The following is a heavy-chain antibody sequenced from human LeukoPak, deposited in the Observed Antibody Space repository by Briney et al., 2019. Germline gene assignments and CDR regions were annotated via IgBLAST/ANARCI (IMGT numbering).Heavy chain of an antibody. CDR3: ARDGAQFSYYYYYMDV. D-gene: IGHD3-16*01. CDR1: GFTLSTYA. CDR2: ISSNGGST. J-gene: IGHJ6*03. V-gene: IGHV3-64*01. Sequence: GGSLRLSCAASGFTLSTYAMHWVRQAPGKGLEYVSAISSNGGSTYYANSVKGRFTISRDNSKNTLYLQMGSLRTEDMAVYYCARDGAQFSYYYYYMDVWGKGTTVTVSS.